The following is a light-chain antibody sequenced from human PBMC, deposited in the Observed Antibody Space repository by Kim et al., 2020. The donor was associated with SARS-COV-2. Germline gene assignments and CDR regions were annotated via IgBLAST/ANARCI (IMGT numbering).Light chain of an antibody. CDR3: LQLNAYPRT. Sequence: GDRVSITCRASQDISNHLAWYQQKAGKAPELLMYAASTLESGAPSRFSGSGSGTEFTLTVGSLQPEDFATYFFLQLNAYPRTFGQGTKV. CDR2: AAS. J-gene: IGKJ1*01. CDR1: QDISNH. V-gene: IGKV1-9*01.